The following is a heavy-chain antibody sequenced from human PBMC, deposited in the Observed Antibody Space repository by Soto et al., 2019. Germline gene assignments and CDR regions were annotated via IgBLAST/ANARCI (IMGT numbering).Heavy chain of an antibody. D-gene: IGHD2-15*01. CDR2: ISSSSSYI. Sequence: GGSLRLSCAASGFTFSSYSMNWVRQAPGKGLEWVSSISSSSSYIYYADSVKGRFTISRDNAKNSLYLQMNSLRAEDTAVYYCARDRVAATHQSPDAFDIWGQGTMVTVSS. CDR3: ARDRVAATHQSPDAFDI. J-gene: IGHJ3*02. CDR1: GFTFSSYS. V-gene: IGHV3-21*01.